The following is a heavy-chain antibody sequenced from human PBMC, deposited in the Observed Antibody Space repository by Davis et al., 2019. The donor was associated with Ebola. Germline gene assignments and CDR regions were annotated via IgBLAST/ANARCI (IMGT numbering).Heavy chain of an antibody. D-gene: IGHD3-22*01. CDR3: AGHGILTNYYDSSGYYYYYYGMDV. V-gene: IGHV4-39*01. CDR2: IYYSGST. J-gene: IGHJ6*02. Sequence: SETLSLTCTVSGGSISSYYWGWIRQPPGKGLEWIGSIYYSGSTYYNPSLKSRVTISVDTSKNQFSLKLSSVTAADTAVYYCAGHGILTNYYDSSGYYYYYYGMDVWGQGTTVIVSS. CDR1: GGSISSYY.